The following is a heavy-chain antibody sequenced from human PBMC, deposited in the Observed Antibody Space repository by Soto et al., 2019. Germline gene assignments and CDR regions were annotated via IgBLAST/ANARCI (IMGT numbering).Heavy chain of an antibody. D-gene: IGHD3-22*01. Sequence: EVQLVESGGCLVKPGGSLRLSCAASGFTFSSYSMNWVRQAPGKGLEWVSFIDDNSDYIFYADSVKGRFTISRDNAKSSLFLQMNSLGGEDTAVYFCARGDSSRRVVDYWGQGTLVTVSS. CDR2: IDDNSDYI. CDR3: ARGDSSRRVVDY. V-gene: IGHV3-21*01. CDR1: GFTFSSYS. J-gene: IGHJ4*02.